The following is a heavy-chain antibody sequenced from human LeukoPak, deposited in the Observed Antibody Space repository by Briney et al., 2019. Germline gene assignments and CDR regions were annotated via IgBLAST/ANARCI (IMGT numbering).Heavy chain of an antibody. CDR1: GFTFSSYT. D-gene: IGHD4-17*01. Sequence: PGGSLRLSCAASGFTFSSYTMNWVRQAPGKGLEWVSSITSSSTYIYYADSVKGRFTISRDNAQNSLYLQMNSLRAEDMALYYCAKGRGLSYDYGVDYWGQGTLVTVSS. V-gene: IGHV3-21*04. CDR3: AKGRGLSYDYGVDY. CDR2: ITSSSTYI. J-gene: IGHJ4*02.